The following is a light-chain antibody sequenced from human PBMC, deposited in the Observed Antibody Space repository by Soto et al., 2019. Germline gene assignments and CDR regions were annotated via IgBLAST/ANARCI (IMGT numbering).Light chain of an antibody. CDR1: QDINSY. Sequence: DVQMTQSPSSLSASVGDRVTITCRASQDINSYLAWYQQKPGNAPKSLIYAASSLQTGVPSRLSGSESGPDFTLTISNLQPEDSATYCCQQYNLYPLTFGGGTKVEIK. J-gene: IGKJ4*01. CDR3: QQYNLYPLT. CDR2: AAS. V-gene: IGKV1D-16*01.